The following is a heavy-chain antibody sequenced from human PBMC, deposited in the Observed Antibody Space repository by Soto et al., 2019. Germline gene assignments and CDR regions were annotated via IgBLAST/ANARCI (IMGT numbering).Heavy chain of an antibody. CDR3: ARAGGSGGYCSSTSCYTPYYYYGMDV. CDR1: GGTFSSYA. CDR2: IIPIFGTA. V-gene: IGHV1-69*01. Sequence: QVQLVQSGAEVKKPGSSVKVSCKASGGTFSSYAISWVRQAPGQGLEWMGGIIPIFGTANYAQKFQGRVTITADESTSTAYMELSSLRSEDTAVYYCARAGGSGGYCSSTSCYTPYYYYGMDVWGQGTTVTVSS. D-gene: IGHD2-2*02. J-gene: IGHJ6*02.